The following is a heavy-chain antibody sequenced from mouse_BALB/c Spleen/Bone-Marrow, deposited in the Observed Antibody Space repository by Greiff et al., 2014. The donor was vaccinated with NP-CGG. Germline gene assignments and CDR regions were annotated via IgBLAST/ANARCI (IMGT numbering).Heavy chain of an antibody. V-gene: IGHV14-3*02. CDR1: GFNIKDTY. J-gene: IGHJ4*01. CDR2: IDPANGNT. CDR3: ARWLLPYGLAY. Sequence: EVQLQQSGAELVKPGASVKLSCTASGFNIKDTYMHWVKQRPEQGLEWIGRIDPANGNTKYDPKFQGKATITADTSSNTAYLQLSSLTSEDAAVYCCARWLLPYGLAYWGQGTSVTVSS. D-gene: IGHD2-3*01.